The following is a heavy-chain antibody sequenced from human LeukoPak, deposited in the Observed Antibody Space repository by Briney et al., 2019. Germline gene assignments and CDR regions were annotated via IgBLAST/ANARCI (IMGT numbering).Heavy chain of an antibody. CDR1: GFTFSNTW. J-gene: IGHJ4*02. V-gene: IGHV3-15*01. CDR3: TTLTFGGVIVLDY. D-gene: IGHD3-16*02. Sequence: GGSLRLSCAASGFTFSNTWMNWVRQAPGTGLEWIGRIKSKTDGGTTVYAAPVEGRFTISRDDSKNTLYLQMNSLKTEDTGVYYCTTLTFGGVIVLDYWGRGTLLTVSS. CDR2: IKSKTDGGTT.